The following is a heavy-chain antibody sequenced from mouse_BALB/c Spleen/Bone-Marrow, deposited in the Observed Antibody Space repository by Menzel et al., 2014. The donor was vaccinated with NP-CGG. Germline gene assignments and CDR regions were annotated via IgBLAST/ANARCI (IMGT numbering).Heavy chain of an antibody. V-gene: IGHV1S81*02. CDR1: GYTFTSYY. CDR2: INPSNGGT. CDR3: TRSTMITYFDY. Sequence: VQLQQSGAELVKPGASVKLSCKASGYTFTSYYMYWVKLRPGQGLEWIGEINPSNGGTNFNEKFKSKATLTVDKSSSTAYMQLSSLTSEDSAVYYCTRSTMITYFDYWRQGTTLTVSS. J-gene: IGHJ2*01. D-gene: IGHD2-4*01.